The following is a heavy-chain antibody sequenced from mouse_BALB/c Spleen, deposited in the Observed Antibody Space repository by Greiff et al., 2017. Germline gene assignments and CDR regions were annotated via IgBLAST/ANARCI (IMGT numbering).Heavy chain of an antibody. J-gene: IGHJ4*01. CDR3: ARQPWAMDY. Sequence: EVQLVESGGGLVQPGGSLKLSCAASGFTFSSYTMSWVRQTPEKRLEWVAYISNGGGSTYYPDTVKGRFTISRDNAKNTLYLQMSSLKSEDTAMYYCARQPWAMDYWGQGTSVTVSS. CDR2: ISNGGGST. V-gene: IGHV5-12-2*01. CDR1: GFTFSSYT.